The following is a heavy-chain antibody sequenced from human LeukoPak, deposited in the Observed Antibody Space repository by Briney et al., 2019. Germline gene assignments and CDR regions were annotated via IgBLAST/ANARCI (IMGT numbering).Heavy chain of an antibody. CDR2: ISAYNGNT. Sequence: ASVKVSCKASGYTFTSYGVSWVRQAPGQGLVWMGWISAYNGNTNYAQKLQGRVTMTTDTSTSTAYMELRSLRSDDTAVYYCARGAQRFDWLYRGESDYWGQGTLVTVSS. D-gene: IGHD3-9*01. V-gene: IGHV1-18*04. CDR1: GYTFTSYG. J-gene: IGHJ4*02. CDR3: ARGAQRFDWLYRGESDY.